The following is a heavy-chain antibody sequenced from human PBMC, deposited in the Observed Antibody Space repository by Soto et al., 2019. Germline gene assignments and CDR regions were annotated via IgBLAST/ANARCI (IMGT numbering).Heavy chain of an antibody. Sequence: DVQLVESGGGLVQPGRSLRLSCAASGFTFDDYAMHWVRQAPGKGLEWVSGISWNSGSIGYADSVKGRFTISRDNAKNSLFLQMNTLRTEDTALYYCAKDPSIRGYCSSTSCPKVYYFDYWGQGTLVTVSS. CDR1: GFTFDDYA. J-gene: IGHJ4*02. CDR3: AKDPSIRGYCSSTSCPKVYYFDY. CDR2: ISWNSGSI. D-gene: IGHD2-2*01. V-gene: IGHV3-9*01.